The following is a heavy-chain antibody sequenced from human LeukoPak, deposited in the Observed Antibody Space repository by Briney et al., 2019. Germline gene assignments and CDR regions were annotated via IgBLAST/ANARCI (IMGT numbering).Heavy chain of an antibody. Sequence: SETLSLTCAVSGGSISSSNWWSWVRQPPGKGLEWIGEIYHSGSTNYNPSLKSRVTISVDKSKNQFSLKLSSVTAADTAVYYCARENVVVPAAIVSFDPWGQGTLVTVSS. V-gene: IGHV4-4*02. CDR1: GGSISSSNW. D-gene: IGHD2-2*02. CDR2: IYHSGST. CDR3: ARENVVVPAAIVSFDP. J-gene: IGHJ5*02.